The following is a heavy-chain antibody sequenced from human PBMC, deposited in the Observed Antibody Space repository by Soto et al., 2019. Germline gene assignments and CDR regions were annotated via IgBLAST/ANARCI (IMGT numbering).Heavy chain of an antibody. Sequence: GASVKVSCKASGYTFTSYGISWVRQAPGQGLEWMGWISAYNGTANYAQKFQGRVTITADESTSAAYMELSSLRSEDTAVYYYARDSGSSALYYYYGMDVWGQGTTVTVSS. CDR1: GYTFTSYG. J-gene: IGHJ6*02. D-gene: IGHD2-2*01. CDR2: ISAYNGTA. CDR3: ARDSGSSALYYYYGMDV. V-gene: IGHV1-18*01.